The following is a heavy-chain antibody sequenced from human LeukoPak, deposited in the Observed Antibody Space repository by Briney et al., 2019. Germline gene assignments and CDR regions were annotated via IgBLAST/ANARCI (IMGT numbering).Heavy chain of an antibody. CDR1: GGSISSSSYY. V-gene: IGHV4-39*01. CDR3: ARHARGYSSIYFDY. CDR2: IYYSGST. J-gene: IGHJ4*02. D-gene: IGHD6-13*01. Sequence: SETLSLTCTVSGGSISSSSYYWGWIRQPPGKGLEWIGSIYYSGSTYYNPSLKSRVTISVDTSKNQFSLKLSSVTAADTAVYYCARHARGYSSIYFDYWGQGTLVTVSS.